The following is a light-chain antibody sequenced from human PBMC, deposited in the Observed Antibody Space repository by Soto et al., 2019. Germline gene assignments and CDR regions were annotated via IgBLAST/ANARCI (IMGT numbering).Light chain of an antibody. J-gene: IGKJ5*01. V-gene: IGKV3-15*01. CDR2: GAS. CDR1: QSVSSN. Sequence: EIVLTQSPAPPSLSPAERATLSCRASQSVSSNLAWYQQKPGQAPRLLIYGASTRATGIPARFSGSGSGTEFTLTISSLQSEDFATYYCQQLNSFPITFGQGTRLEI. CDR3: QQLNSFPIT.